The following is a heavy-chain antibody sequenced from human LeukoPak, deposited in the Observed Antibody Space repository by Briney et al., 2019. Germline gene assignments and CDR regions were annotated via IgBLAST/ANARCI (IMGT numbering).Heavy chain of an antibody. V-gene: IGHV1-2*02. D-gene: IGHD2-21*01. CDR3: ARSVSISPMFDY. CDR1: GYTFTGYY. Sequence: GASVKVSSKASGYTFTGYYMHWVRQAPGQGLEWMGWINPNTGSTNFAQKFQGRIAMMRATSITTFYMELNSLRSDDTAVYYCARSVSISPMFDYWGQGTLIPVSS. J-gene: IGHJ4*02. CDR2: INPNTGST.